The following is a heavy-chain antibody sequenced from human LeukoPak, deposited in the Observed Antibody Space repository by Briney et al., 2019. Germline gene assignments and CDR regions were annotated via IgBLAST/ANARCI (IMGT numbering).Heavy chain of an antibody. D-gene: IGHD4-17*01. Sequence: GGSLRLSCTASGFTFSSFAMSWVRQAPGKGLEWVSSISSISSYIYYADSVKGRFTISRDNAKNSLYLQMNSLRAEDTAVYYCARDLRATAVTGWDPHYYYGMDVWGQGTTVTVSS. J-gene: IGHJ6*02. CDR2: ISSISSYI. CDR3: ARDLRATAVTGWDPHYYYGMDV. CDR1: GFTFSSFA. V-gene: IGHV3-21*01.